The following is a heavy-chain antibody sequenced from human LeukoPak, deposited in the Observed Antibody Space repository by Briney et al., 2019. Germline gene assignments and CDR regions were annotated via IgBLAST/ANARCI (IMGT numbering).Heavy chain of an antibody. Sequence: SETLSLTCTVSGGSISSGSYYWSWIRQPAGKGLEWIGRIYTSGSTNYNPSLKSRVTISVDTSKNQFSLKLSSVTAADTAVYYCARKRWLQLDAFDIWGQGTMVTVSS. CDR3: ARKRWLQLDAFDI. CDR2: IYTSGST. D-gene: IGHD5-24*01. V-gene: IGHV4-61*02. J-gene: IGHJ3*02. CDR1: GGSISSGSYY.